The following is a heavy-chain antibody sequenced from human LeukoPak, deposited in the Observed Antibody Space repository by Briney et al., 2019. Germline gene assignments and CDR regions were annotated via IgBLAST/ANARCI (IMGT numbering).Heavy chain of an antibody. J-gene: IGHJ6*03. CDR3: AAGGDYYYHMDV. Sequence: GGSLRLSCAASGFTFSSYSMNWVRQAPGKGLEWVSSISSSSSYIYYADSVKGRFTISRDNAKNSLYLQMNSLRAEDTAVYHCAAGGDYYYHMDVWGKGTTVTVSS. V-gene: IGHV3-21*01. CDR2: ISSSSSYI. D-gene: IGHD3-10*01. CDR1: GFTFSSYS.